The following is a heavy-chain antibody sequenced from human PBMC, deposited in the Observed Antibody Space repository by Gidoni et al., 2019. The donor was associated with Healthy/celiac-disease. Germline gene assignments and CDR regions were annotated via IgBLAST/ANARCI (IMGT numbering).Heavy chain of an antibody. CDR1: GGSIRSSNW. CDR2: IYHSGST. J-gene: IGHJ6*03. V-gene: IGHV4-4*02. CDR3: ARVPGDSRYYYYYMDV. D-gene: IGHD3-22*01. Sequence: QVQLQESGPGLVKPSRTLSLTCAVSGGSIRSSNWWSWVRQPPGKGLEWIGEIYHSGSTNYNPSLKSRVTISVDKSKNQFSLKLSSVTAADTAVYYCARVPGDSRYYYYYMDVWGKGTTVTVSS.